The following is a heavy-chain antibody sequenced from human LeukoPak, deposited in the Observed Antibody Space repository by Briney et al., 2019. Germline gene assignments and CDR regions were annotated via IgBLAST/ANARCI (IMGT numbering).Heavy chain of an antibody. CDR3: ARVGSSSWYSSIYYYYGMDV. V-gene: IGHV3-66*01. CDR2: IYSGGST. Sequence: GGSLRLSCAASGFTVSSNYMSWVRQAPGKGLEWVSVIYSGGSTYYADSVKGRFTISRDNSKNTLYLQMNSLRAEDTAVYYCARVGSSSWYSSIYYYYGMDVWGQGTTVTVSS. CDR1: GFTVSSNY. D-gene: IGHD6-13*01. J-gene: IGHJ6*02.